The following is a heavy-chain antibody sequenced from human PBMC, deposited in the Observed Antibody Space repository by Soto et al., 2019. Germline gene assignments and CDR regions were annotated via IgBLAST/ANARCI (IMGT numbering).Heavy chain of an antibody. D-gene: IGHD6-13*01. V-gene: IGHV3-7*01. CDR2: IKQDGSEK. Sequence: GESLKISCAASGFTFSSYWMSWVRQAPGKGLEWVANIKQDGSEKYYVDSVKGRFTISRDNAKNSLYLQMNSLRAEDTAVYYCARDKGGIEAHWGQGTLVTVSS. J-gene: IGHJ4*02. CDR3: ARDKGGIEAH. CDR1: GFTFSSYW.